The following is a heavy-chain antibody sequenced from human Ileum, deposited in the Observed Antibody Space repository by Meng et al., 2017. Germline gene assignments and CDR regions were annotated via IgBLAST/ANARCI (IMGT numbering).Heavy chain of an antibody. V-gene: IGHV4-61*01. Sequence: VNLQESGPGLVRPSETLSLTCTISGCSVNTGSYYWSWIRQPPGKGLEWIGYMYFSGSTKYNASLKSRVSISVDTSKKQFSLNLTSVTAADTAVYYCARGHYDKYFDSWGQGTLVTVFS. CDR3: ARGHYDKYFDS. CDR2: MYFSGST. CDR1: GCSVNTGSYY. D-gene: IGHD3-22*01. J-gene: IGHJ4*02.